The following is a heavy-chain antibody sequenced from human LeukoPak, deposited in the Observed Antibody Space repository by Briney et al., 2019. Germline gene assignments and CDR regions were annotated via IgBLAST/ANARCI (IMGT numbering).Heavy chain of an antibody. Sequence: SETLSLTCTVSGGSISSSSYYWGWIRQPPGKGLEWIGSIYYSGSTYYNPSLKSRVTISVDTSKNQFSLKLSSVTAADTAVYYCASSGVVTGGYFDYWGQGTLVTVSS. J-gene: IGHJ4*02. CDR2: IYYSGST. CDR1: GGSISSSSYY. V-gene: IGHV4-39*01. D-gene: IGHD3-3*01. CDR3: ASSGVVTGGYFDY.